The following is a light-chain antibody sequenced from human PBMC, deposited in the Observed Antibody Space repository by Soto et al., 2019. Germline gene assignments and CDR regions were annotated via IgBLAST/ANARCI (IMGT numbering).Light chain of an antibody. Sequence: EIVMTQSPVTLSVSPGERATLSCRASQFVSSNLAWYQQKPGQAPRLLIYGASTRATGIPDRFSGSGSGTDFTLTISRLEPEDFAVYYCQQYGSSGTFGQGTKVDI. CDR2: GAS. CDR1: QFVSSN. CDR3: QQYGSSGT. V-gene: IGKV3-20*01. J-gene: IGKJ1*01.